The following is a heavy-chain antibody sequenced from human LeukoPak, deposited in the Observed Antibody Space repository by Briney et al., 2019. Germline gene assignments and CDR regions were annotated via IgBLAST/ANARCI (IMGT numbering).Heavy chain of an antibody. J-gene: IGHJ4*02. Sequence: PSETLSLTCTVSSGSISSYYRNWIRQPPGKGLEWIGYIYYSGTTNYNPSLKSRVTMSVDTSKNQFSLNLSSVTAADTAVYYCASYDFDGPFDYWGQGTLVTVSS. CDR2: IYYSGTT. D-gene: IGHD3/OR15-3a*01. CDR1: SGSISSYY. CDR3: ASYDFDGPFDY. V-gene: IGHV4-59*01.